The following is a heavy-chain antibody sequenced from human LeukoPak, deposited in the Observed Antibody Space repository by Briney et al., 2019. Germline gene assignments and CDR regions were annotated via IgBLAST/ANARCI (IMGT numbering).Heavy chain of an antibody. CDR3: ARKVGTRTVTTFFDY. CDR2: INHSGST. CDR1: GGSFSGYN. D-gene: IGHD4-17*01. V-gene: IGHV4-34*01. Sequence: SETLSLTCAVYGGSFSGYNWSWIRQPPGKGLEWIGEINHSGSTNYNPSLKSRVTISVDTSKNQFSLKLSSVTAADTAVYYCARKVGTRTVTTFFDYWGQGTLVTVSS. J-gene: IGHJ4*02.